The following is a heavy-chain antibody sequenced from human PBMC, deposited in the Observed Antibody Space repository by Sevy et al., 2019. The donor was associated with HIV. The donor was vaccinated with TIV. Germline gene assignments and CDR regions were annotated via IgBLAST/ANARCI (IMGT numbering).Heavy chain of an antibody. CDR1: GGSISSSPYY. D-gene: IGHD2-15*01. CDR2: FYDTGSA. J-gene: IGHJ2*01. Sequence: SETLSLTCTVSGGSISSSPYYWSWIRQPLGKGLEWIGSFYDTGSAYYNPSLKSRVTISVDTSKNQFSLRLSSVTAADTALYYCARHRAYCSDGSCYSPWYFNLWGRGTLVTVSS. V-gene: IGHV4-39*01. CDR3: ARHRAYCSDGSCYSPWYFNL.